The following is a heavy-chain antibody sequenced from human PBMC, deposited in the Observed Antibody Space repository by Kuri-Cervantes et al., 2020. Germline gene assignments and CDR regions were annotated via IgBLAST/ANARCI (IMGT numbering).Heavy chain of an antibody. J-gene: IGHJ4*02. CDR2: ISSSGSTI. CDR1: GFTFSSYE. CDR3: TSGWGWYMNY. Sequence: GGSLRLSCAASGFTFSSYEMNWVRQAPGKGLEWVSYISSSGSTIYYADSVKGRFTISRDNAKSSLYLQMNSLRSGDTAVYYCTSGWGWYMNYWGQGTLVTVSS. D-gene: IGHD2-8*01. V-gene: IGHV3-48*03.